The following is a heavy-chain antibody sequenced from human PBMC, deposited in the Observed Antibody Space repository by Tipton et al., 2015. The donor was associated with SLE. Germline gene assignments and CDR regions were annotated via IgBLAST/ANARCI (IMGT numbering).Heavy chain of an antibody. CDR3: AREMVGATLDY. V-gene: IGHV4-34*01. J-gene: IGHJ4*02. D-gene: IGHD1-26*01. CDR2: INHSGST. Sequence: TLSLTCAVYGGSFSAYYWSWIRQPPGKGLEWIGEINHSGSTNYNPSLKSRVTISVDTSKNQFSLKLSSVTAADTAVYYCAREMVGATLDYWGQGTLVTVSS. CDR1: GGSFSAYY.